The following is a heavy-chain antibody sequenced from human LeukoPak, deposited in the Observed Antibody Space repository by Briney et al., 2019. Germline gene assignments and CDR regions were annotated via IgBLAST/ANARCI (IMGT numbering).Heavy chain of an antibody. CDR2: MNPNSGNT. Sequence: ASVTVSCKASGYTFTRYDINWVSQAGGQGLEWMGWMNPNSGNTGYAQKFQGRVTMTRNTSISTAYMELSSLRSEDTAVYYCASGSSSGWDYWGQGTLVTVSS. CDR3: ASGSSSGWDY. D-gene: IGHD6-19*01. CDR1: GYTFTRYD. J-gene: IGHJ4*02. V-gene: IGHV1-8*01.